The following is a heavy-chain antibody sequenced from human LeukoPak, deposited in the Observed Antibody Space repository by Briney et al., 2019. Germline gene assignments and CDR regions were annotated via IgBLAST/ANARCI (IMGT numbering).Heavy chain of an antibody. J-gene: IGHJ4*02. CDR3: ARDAMGYGSGSYLY. D-gene: IGHD3-10*01. CDR2: ISGSGGST. Sequence: GGSLRLSCAASGFTFSSYAMSWVRRAPGKGLEWVSAISGSGGSTYYADSVKGRFTISRDNSKNTLYLQMNSLRAEDTAVYYCARDAMGYGSGSYLYWGQGTLVTVSS. CDR1: GFTFSSYA. V-gene: IGHV3-23*01.